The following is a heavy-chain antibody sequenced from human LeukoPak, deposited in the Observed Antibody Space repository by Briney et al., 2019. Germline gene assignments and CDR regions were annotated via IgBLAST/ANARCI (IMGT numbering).Heavy chain of an antibody. J-gene: IGHJ3*02. CDR2: IRYDGSNK. V-gene: IGHV3-30*02. CDR1: GFTFSSYG. D-gene: IGHD3-3*01. Sequence: SGGSLRLSCAASGFTFSSYGMHWVRQAPGKGLEWVAFIRYDGSNKYYADSVKGRFTISRDNSKNTLYLQMNSLRAEDTAVYYCAKARGITMWDAFDIWGQGTMVTVSS. CDR3: AKARGITMWDAFDI.